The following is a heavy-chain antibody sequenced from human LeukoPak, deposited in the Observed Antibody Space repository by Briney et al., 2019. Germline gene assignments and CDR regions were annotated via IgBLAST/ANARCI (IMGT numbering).Heavy chain of an antibody. J-gene: IGHJ3*01. CDR2: IHPNSGNT. V-gene: IGHV1-2*02. Sequence: ASVKVSCKASGYIFTGYYIHWLRQAPGQGLEWMGWIHPNSGNTNYAQKFQGRVIMTRDTSITTAYMEVTWLTSDDTAVYYCARGAGTYYGTDTFDLWGQGTMVTVSS. CDR3: ARGAGTYYGTDTFDL. CDR1: GYIFTGYY. D-gene: IGHD1-26*01.